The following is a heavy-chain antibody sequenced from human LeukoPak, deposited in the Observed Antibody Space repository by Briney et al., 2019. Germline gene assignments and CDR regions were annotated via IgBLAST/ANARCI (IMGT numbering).Heavy chain of an antibody. D-gene: IGHD3-10*01. J-gene: IGHJ3*02. V-gene: IGHV1-3*01. CDR3: ASGLRPPSGKKSGAFDI. CDR1: GYTFTSYA. Sequence: ASVKVSCKASGYTFTSYAMHWVRQAPGQRLEWMGWINAGNGNTKYSQKFQGRVTITRDTSASTAYMELSSLRSEDTAVYYCASGLRPPSGKKSGAFDIWGQGTMVTVSS. CDR2: INAGNGNT.